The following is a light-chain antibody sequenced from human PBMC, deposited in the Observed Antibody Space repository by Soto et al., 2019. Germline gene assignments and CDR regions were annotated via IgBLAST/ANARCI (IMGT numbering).Light chain of an antibody. CDR2: GVS. CDR3: QQRNNWQA. V-gene: IGKV3D-11*02. J-gene: IGKJ5*01. CDR1: QSVGTN. Sequence: EIVLTQSPATLSLSPGERATLSCRADQSVGTNLVLYQHKPGQAPRLLIYGVSNRAPGIPARFSGSGSGTDFTLTISSLEPEDFAVYYCQQRNNWQAFGQGTRLEIK.